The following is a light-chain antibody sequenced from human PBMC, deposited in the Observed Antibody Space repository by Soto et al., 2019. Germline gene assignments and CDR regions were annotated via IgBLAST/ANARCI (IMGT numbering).Light chain of an antibody. Sequence: EIVLTQSPGTLSLSPGERATLSCRASQSGSSYLAWYQQKPGQAPRPLIYGASSRAIGIPDRFSGSGSGTDFTLTISRLEPEDFAVYYCQQYGSSPSTFGQGTKVDIK. J-gene: IGKJ1*01. V-gene: IGKV3-20*01. CDR2: GAS. CDR1: QSGSSY. CDR3: QQYGSSPST.